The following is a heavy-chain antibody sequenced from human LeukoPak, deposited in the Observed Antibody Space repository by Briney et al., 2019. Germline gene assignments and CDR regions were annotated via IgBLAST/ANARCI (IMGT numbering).Heavy chain of an antibody. J-gene: IGHJ4*02. Sequence: GGSLRLSCAASGFTFSNYAMNWVRQAPGKGLEWVSAISDSGGATFYTDSVKGRFTISRDNSKNTLYLQMNSLRAEDTAVYYCAKESRYSYGSNYFDYWGQGTLVTVSS. CDR1: GFTFSNYA. CDR3: AKESRYSYGSNYFDY. CDR2: ISDSGGAT. D-gene: IGHD5-18*01. V-gene: IGHV3-23*01.